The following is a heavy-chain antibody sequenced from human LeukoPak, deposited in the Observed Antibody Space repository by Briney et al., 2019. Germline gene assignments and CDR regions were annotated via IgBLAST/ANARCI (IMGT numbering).Heavy chain of an antibody. CDR2: IDSSGGGI. CDR3: GKYSASGSRYFDY. V-gene: IGHV3-23*01. Sequence: GGSLRLSCAASEFTFSNYAMTWVRQAPGKGLEWVAVIDSSGGGIYYADSVKGRFTISRDNSKNTLYLQMNSLRAEDTAVFYCGKYSASGSRYFDYWGQGTLVTVSS. J-gene: IGHJ4*02. CDR1: EFTFSNYA. D-gene: IGHD1-26*01.